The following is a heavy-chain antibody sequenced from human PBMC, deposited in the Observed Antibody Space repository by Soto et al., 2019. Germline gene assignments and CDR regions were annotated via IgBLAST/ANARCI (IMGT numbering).Heavy chain of an antibody. D-gene: IGHD2-15*01. CDR3: ARIRRGHCSGGSCYVVDWFDP. Sequence: QSGPTLVNPTETLTLTCTVSGFSLSNARMGVSWIRQPPGKALEWLAHIFSNDEKSYSTSLKSRLTISKDTSKSQVVLTMTNMDPVDTATYYCARIRRGHCSGGSCYVVDWFDPWGQGALVTVSS. CDR2: IFSNDEK. CDR1: GFSLSNARMG. J-gene: IGHJ5*02. V-gene: IGHV2-26*01.